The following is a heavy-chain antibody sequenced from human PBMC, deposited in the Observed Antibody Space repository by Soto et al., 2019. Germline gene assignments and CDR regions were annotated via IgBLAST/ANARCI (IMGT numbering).Heavy chain of an antibody. CDR2: MYTSGST. Sequence: PXETLSLSCTVSGGSISSDYWSWIRQPAAEGLVGIGLMYTSGSTNYNPSLKSRVTMSVDTSKNQFSLKLSSATAADKAVYHCARVHRSYDFWSGYYLGEWFDNWGQGTLVTVSS. D-gene: IGHD3-3*01. CDR3: ARVHRSYDFWSGYYLGEWFDN. CDR1: GGSISSDY. J-gene: IGHJ5*02. V-gene: IGHV4-4*07.